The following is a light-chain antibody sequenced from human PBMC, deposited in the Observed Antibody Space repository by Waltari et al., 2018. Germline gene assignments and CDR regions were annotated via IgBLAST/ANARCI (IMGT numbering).Light chain of an antibody. Sequence: EVVLTQSPGTLSLSPGERAILSCRASQRVSRTYLAWYHQKPGQAPKLLIYGASTRATGIPDRFSGSGSGTDFTLTISRLEPEDFAVYYCQHYGASSWTFGQGTKGEIK. J-gene: IGKJ1*01. V-gene: IGKV3-20*01. CDR1: QRVSRTY. CDR2: GAS. CDR3: QHYGASSWT.